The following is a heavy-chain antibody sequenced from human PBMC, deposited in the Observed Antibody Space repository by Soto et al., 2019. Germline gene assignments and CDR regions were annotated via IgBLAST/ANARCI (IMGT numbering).Heavy chain of an antibody. D-gene: IGHD6-13*01. V-gene: IGHV3-15*07. CDR2: IKSKTDGGTT. J-gene: IGHJ6*02. CDR1: GFTFSNAW. Sequence: GGSLRLSCAASGFTFSNAWMNWVRQAPGKGLEWVGRIKSKTDGGTTDYAAPVKGRFTISRDDSKNTLYLQMNSLKTEDTAVYYCTTDQREYSSSWRDYYYYYGMDVWGQGTTVTVSS. CDR3: TTDQREYSSSWRDYYYYYGMDV.